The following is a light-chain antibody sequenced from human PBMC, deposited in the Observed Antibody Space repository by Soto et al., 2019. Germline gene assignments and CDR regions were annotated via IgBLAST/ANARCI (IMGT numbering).Light chain of an antibody. J-gene: IGKJ5*01. Sequence: EIVLTQSPATLSVSPGEGATLSCRASQILTSSLAWYQQKPGQPPRLLIYGASRRATGIPDRFSGSASGTDFTLTISRLEPEDFAVYYCQQYGSSPVTFGQGTRLEIK. CDR1: QILTSS. CDR2: GAS. V-gene: IGKV3-20*01. CDR3: QQYGSSPVT.